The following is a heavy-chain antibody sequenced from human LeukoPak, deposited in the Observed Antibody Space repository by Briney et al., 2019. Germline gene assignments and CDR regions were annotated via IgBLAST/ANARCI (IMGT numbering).Heavy chain of an antibody. CDR2: INHSGFT. Sequence: SETLSLTCAVYGGSFSGYYWSWIRQPPGKGLEWIGEINHSGFTNYNPSLKSRVTISVDTSNNQFSLKLSSVTAADTAVYYCARAIFSYRGFDYWGQGTLVTVSS. CDR1: GGSFSGYY. J-gene: IGHJ4*02. D-gene: IGHD3-9*01. V-gene: IGHV4-34*01. CDR3: ARAIFSYRGFDY.